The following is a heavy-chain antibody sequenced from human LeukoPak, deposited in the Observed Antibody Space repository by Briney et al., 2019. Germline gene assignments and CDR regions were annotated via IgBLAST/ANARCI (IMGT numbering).Heavy chain of an antibody. Sequence: GASVKVSCKASGYTFTNYGISWVRQAPGQGLEGMGWISAYNGNRNYAQKLQGRVTMTRDTSTSTVYMELRSLRSDDTAVYYCARARVAVAEFDYWGQGTLVTVSS. V-gene: IGHV1-18*01. CDR2: ISAYNGNR. J-gene: IGHJ4*02. D-gene: IGHD6-19*01. CDR1: GYTFTNYG. CDR3: ARARVAVAEFDY.